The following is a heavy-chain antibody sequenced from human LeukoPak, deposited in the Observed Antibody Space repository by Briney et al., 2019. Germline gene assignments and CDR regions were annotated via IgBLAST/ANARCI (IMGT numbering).Heavy chain of an antibody. D-gene: IGHD2/OR15-2a*01. J-gene: IGHJ4*02. CDR1: GFTFGSYS. CDR3: TRKGSQWDFLVDY. V-gene: IGHV3-21*01. Sequence: GGSLRLSCAASGFTFGSYSMNWVRQAPGKGLEWVSSITSSGRYIYYADSVKGRFTISRDNSENSLYLQMDSLTAEDTAVYYCTRKGSQWDFLVDYWSQGTRVAVSP. CDR2: ITSSGRYI.